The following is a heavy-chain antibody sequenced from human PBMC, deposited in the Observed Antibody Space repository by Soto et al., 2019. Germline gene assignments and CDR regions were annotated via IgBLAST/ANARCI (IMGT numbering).Heavy chain of an antibody. J-gene: IGHJ4*02. CDR2: MSYDGSRE. D-gene: IGHD2-15*01. V-gene: IGHV3-30-3*01. CDR3: ATLRPSFGVVKDY. CDR1: GFIFSNYA. Sequence: QVQLVESGGGVVQPGRSLSLSCAASGFIFSNYAMHWVCQAPGKGLEWVAVMSYDGSREYYAGSVKGRFTISRDNSKNTLYLQMNTLRPEDTAVYYCATLRPSFGVVKDYWGQGTLVTVSS.